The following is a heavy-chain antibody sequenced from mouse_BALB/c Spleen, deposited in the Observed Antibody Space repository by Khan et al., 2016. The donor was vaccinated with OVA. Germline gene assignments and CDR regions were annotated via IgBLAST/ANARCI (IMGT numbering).Heavy chain of an antibody. CDR1: GYSITSDYA. D-gene: IGHD2-2*01. CDR3: ARSLYYGYGYALDC. J-gene: IGHJ4*01. V-gene: IGHV3-2*02. Sequence: EVQLQESGPGLVKPSQSLSLTCTVTGYSITSDYAWNWIRQFPGNKLEWMGYISSTGSTSYNPSLKSRISFTRDTSKNQFLLQLTSVTTEDTATYYCARSLYYGYGYALDCWGRGTSVTVSS. CDR2: ISSTGST.